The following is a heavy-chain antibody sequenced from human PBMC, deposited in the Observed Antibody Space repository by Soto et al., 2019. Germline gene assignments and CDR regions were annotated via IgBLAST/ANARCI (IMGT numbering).Heavy chain of an antibody. CDR3: ARESANYYYYGMDV. D-gene: IGHD2-15*01. Sequence: SGGSLRLSCAASGFTFSSYGMHWVRQAPGKGLEWVAVIWYDGSNKYYADSVKGRFTISRDNAKNSLYLQMNSLRAEDTAVYYCARESANYYYYGMDVWGQGTTVTVS. CDR1: GFTFSSYG. V-gene: IGHV3-33*01. J-gene: IGHJ6*02. CDR2: IWYDGSNK.